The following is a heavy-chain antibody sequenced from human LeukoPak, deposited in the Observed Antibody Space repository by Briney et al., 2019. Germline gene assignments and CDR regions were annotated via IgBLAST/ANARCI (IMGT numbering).Heavy chain of an antibody. CDR3: ARGSLTRTYYYDSSGYELDP. Sequence: GESLKISCKGSGYSFTSYWIGWVRQMPGKGLEWMGIIYPDDSDTRYSPSFQGQVTISADKSISTAYLQWSSLKASDTAMYYCARGSLTRTYYYDSSGYELDPWGQGTLVTVSS. J-gene: IGHJ5*02. V-gene: IGHV5-51*01. CDR1: GYSFTSYW. D-gene: IGHD3-22*01. CDR2: IYPDDSDT.